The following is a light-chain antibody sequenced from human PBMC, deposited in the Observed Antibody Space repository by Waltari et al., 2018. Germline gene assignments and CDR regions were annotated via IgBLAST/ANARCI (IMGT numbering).Light chain of an antibody. J-gene: IGLJ3*02. Sequence: QSALTQPASVSGSLGQSITISCTGTSSDIGGYNFVSWYQQHPGLAPKLIISDVINRPSGVFDRFSGSKTGKTASLTISGRQAGDAADYDCNSYTSTTTPVFGGGTKVTVL. CDR2: DVI. CDR3: NSYTSTTTPV. CDR1: SSDIGGYNF. V-gene: IGLV2-14*03.